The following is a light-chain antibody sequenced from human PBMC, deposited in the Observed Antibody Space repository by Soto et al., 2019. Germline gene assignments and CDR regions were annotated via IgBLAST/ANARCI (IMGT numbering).Light chain of an antibody. Sequence: QSVLTQPPSVSGAPGQRVTISCTGTGSNIGAGYDVNWYQHLPGAAPKLLIYTNSNRPSGVPDRFSGSKSGTSASLAITGLQAEDEADYYCQSYDSGLSGSVFGGGTKLTVL. CDR3: QSYDSGLSGSV. V-gene: IGLV1-40*01. J-gene: IGLJ3*02. CDR2: TNS. CDR1: GSNIGAGYD.